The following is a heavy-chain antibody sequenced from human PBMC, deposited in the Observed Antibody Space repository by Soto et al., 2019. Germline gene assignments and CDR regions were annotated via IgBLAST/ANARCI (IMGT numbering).Heavy chain of an antibody. J-gene: IGHJ4*02. CDR1: GYTFTSYG. Sequence: ASVKVSCKASGYTFTSYGISWVRQATGQGLEWMGWMNPNSGNTGYAQKFQGRVTMTRNTSISTAYMELSSLRSEDTVVYYCAREMATKGFDYWGQGTLVTVSS. CDR3: AREMATKGFDY. CDR2: MNPNSGNT. V-gene: IGHV1-8*02. D-gene: IGHD2-8*01.